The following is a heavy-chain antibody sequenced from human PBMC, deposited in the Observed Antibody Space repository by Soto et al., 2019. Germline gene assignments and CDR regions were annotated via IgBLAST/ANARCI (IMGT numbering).Heavy chain of an antibody. CDR2: ISSNGGST. J-gene: IGHJ5*02. CDR1: GFTFSSYA. Sequence: GGSLRLSCAASGFTFSSYAMHWVRQAPGKGLEYVSAISSNGGSTYYANSVKGRFTISRDNSKNTLYLQMGSLRAEDMAVYYCARGRPAMVRGVEYNWFDPWGQGTLVTVSS. CDR3: ARGRPAMVRGVEYNWFDP. V-gene: IGHV3-64*01. D-gene: IGHD3-10*01.